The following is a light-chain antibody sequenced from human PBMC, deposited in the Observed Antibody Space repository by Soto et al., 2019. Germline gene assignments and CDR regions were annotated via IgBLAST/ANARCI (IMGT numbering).Light chain of an antibody. CDR1: QGISSY. J-gene: IGKJ5*01. CDR3: QQSYSTPIT. Sequence: DIQMTQSPSSLSASVGDRVTITCRASQGISSYLSWYQQKPGKAPKFLIYAASSLQRGVPSRFSGSGSGTDFTLTISSLQPEDFATYYCQQSYSTPITFVQGTRLEIK. CDR2: AAS. V-gene: IGKV1-39*01.